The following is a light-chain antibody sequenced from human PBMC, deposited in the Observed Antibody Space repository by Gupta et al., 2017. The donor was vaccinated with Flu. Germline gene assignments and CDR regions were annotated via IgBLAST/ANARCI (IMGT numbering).Light chain of an antibody. Sequence: QTVRITCQGDSLRNYYASWYQQRPGQAPLLVIYNTNNRPSGIPGRFSGSSAGNTASLTITGAQAEDEADYYCNSRDSSANHPGVFGTGTKVTVL. CDR3: NSRDSSANHPGV. CDR1: SLRNYY. J-gene: IGLJ1*01. V-gene: IGLV3-19*01. CDR2: NTN.